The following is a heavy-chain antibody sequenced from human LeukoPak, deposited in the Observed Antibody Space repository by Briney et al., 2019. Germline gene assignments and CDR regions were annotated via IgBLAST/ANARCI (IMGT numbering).Heavy chain of an antibody. CDR3: AILAVAGRTFDY. CDR1: GFTFSSYA. Sequence: GGSLRLSCAASGFTFSSYAMHWVRQAPGKGLEWVAVISYDGSNKYYADSVKGRFTISRDNFKNTLYLQMNSLRAEDTAVYYCAILAVAGRTFDYWGQGTLVTVSS. CDR2: ISYDGSNK. V-gene: IGHV3-30-3*01. J-gene: IGHJ4*02. D-gene: IGHD6-19*01.